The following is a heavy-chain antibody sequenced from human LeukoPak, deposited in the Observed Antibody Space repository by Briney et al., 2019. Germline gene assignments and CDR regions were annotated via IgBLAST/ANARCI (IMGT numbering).Heavy chain of an antibody. D-gene: IGHD5-18*01. Sequence: GRSLRLSCAASGFTFSNYAMHWVRQAPGKGLEWVAVISYDGSNKYYADSVKGRFAISRDNSKNTLYLQMNSLRPEDTAVYYCASPKGGGYSYGTPFDFWGQGTLVTVSS. CDR1: GFTFSNYA. CDR2: ISYDGSNK. J-gene: IGHJ4*02. V-gene: IGHV3-30*09. CDR3: ASPKGGGYSYGTPFDF.